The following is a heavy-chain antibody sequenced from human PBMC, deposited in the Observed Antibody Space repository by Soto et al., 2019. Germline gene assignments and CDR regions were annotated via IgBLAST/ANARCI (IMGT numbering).Heavy chain of an antibody. CDR3: AREFGGGSNPYSSYATDV. J-gene: IGHJ6*02. CDR1: GFTFSSYS. D-gene: IGHD2-15*01. V-gene: IGHV3-21*01. Sequence: GGSLRLSCTASGFTFSSYSMNWVRQAPGKGLEWVSSISSSSSYIYYADSVKGRFTISRDNAKNSLYLQMNSLRAEDTAVYYCAREFGGGSNPYSSYATDVWGQGPTVTLSS. CDR2: ISSSSSYI.